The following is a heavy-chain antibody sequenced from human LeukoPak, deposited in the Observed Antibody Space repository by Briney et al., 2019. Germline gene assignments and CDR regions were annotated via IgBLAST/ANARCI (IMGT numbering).Heavy chain of an antibody. CDR3: ARYFPRFGESFDY. CDR2: MYHTGDM. CDR1: GASVTAGDYS. V-gene: IGHV4-30-4*01. D-gene: IGHD3-10*01. J-gene: IGHJ4*02. Sequence: SETLSLTCTVSGASVTAGDYSWSSIRQSPEKGLEWIAYMYHTGDMYFSPSLKGRVTMSVDTSKNHFSLGLRSVTAADTAIYYCARYFPRFGESFDYWGQGTLVTVSS.